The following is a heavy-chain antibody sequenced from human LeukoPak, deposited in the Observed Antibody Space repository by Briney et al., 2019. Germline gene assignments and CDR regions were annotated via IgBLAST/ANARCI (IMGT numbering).Heavy chain of an antibody. V-gene: IGHV5-51*01. Sequence: GESLKISCKGSGYSFTSYWISWVRQMPGKGLEWMGIIYPGDSDTSYSPSLQGQVTISADKSVSTAYLEWSSLKASDTAMYYCARGGSYYLFDYWGQGTLVTVSS. D-gene: IGHD1-26*01. CDR3: ARGGSYYLFDY. CDR2: IYPGDSDT. CDR1: GYSFTSYW. J-gene: IGHJ4*02.